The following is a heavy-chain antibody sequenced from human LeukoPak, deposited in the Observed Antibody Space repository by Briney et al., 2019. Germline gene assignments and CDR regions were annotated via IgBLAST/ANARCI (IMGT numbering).Heavy chain of an antibody. CDR1: GGSISSPNYY. CDR2: IYYSGST. D-gene: IGHD1-1*01. Sequence: KTSETLSLTCTVSGGSISSPNYYWGWIRQPPGKGLEWIGSIYYSGSTYYNPSLKSRLTISLDTSKNQFSLRLSSVTAADTAFYYCARRYNWNDRWDWGQGTLVTVSP. CDR3: ARRYNWNDRWD. J-gene: IGHJ4*02. V-gene: IGHV4-39*07.